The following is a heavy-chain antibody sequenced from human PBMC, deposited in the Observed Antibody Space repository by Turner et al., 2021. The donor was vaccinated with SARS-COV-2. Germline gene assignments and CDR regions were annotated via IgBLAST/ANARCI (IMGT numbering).Heavy chain of an antibody. J-gene: IGHJ4*02. CDR2: INQDGSEN. V-gene: IGHV3-7*01. Sequence: EVQLVESGGGLVHPGGSLRLSCAASGFPFSSYWMSWVRKAPGKGLEWVANINQDGSENYDVNSVKGRFTISRDNAKNALYLQMNSLRAEDTAVYYCARDRSTYDDFWSGYWHFDYWGQGTLVTVSS. CDR1: GFPFSSYW. D-gene: IGHD3-3*01. CDR3: ARDRSTYDDFWSGYWHFDY.